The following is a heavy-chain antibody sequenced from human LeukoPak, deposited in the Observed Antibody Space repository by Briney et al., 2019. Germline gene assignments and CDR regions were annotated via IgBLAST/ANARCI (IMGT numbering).Heavy chain of an antibody. CDR3: ARGQSLSIAAAAPPVAGQPEYFQH. CDR2: IYYSGST. J-gene: IGHJ1*01. CDR1: GGSISSSSYY. V-gene: IGHV4-39*07. Sequence: SETLSLTCTVSGGSISSSSYYWGWIRQPPGKGLEWIGSIYYSGSTYYNPSLKSRVTISVDTSKNQFSLKLSSVTAADTAVYYCARGQSLSIAAAAPPVAGQPEYFQHWGQGTLVTVSS. D-gene: IGHD6-13*01.